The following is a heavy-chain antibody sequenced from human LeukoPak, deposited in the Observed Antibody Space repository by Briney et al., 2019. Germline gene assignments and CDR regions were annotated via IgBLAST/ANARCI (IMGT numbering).Heavy chain of an antibody. CDR3: ARGGGLGAPPDY. J-gene: IGHJ4*02. Sequence: ASVKVSCKASGNTFTSYAMHWVRQAPGQRLEWMGWINAGNGNTKYSQKFQGRVTITRDTSASTAYMELSSLRSEDTAVYYCARGGGLGAPPDYWGQGTLVTVSS. V-gene: IGHV1-3*01. D-gene: IGHD1-26*01. CDR2: INAGNGNT. CDR1: GNTFTSYA.